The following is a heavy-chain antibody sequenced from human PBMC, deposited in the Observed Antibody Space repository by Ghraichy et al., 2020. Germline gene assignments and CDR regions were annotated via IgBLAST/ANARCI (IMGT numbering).Heavy chain of an antibody. V-gene: IGHV4-59*01. D-gene: IGHD3-10*01. CDR1: GGSISSYY. CDR3: ARDSGSYYMRRAFDI. Sequence: SQTLSLTCTVSGGSISSYYWSWIRQPPGKGLEWIGYIYYSGSTNYNPSLKSRVTISVDTSKNQFSLKLSSVTAADTAVYYCARDSGSYYMRRAFDIWGQGTIVTVSS. CDR2: IYYSGST. J-gene: IGHJ3*02.